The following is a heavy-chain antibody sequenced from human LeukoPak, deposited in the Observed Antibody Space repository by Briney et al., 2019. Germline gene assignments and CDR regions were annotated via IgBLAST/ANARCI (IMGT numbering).Heavy chain of an antibody. CDR3: ARSYGDATFDY. CDR1: GXPFSSYV. CDR2: IRSDGSDK. V-gene: IGHV3-33*01. D-gene: IGHD4-17*01. J-gene: IGHJ4*02. Sequence: GGSLRLSCAASGXPFSSYVVHWVRQAPGKGLEWVAIIRSDGSDKYYADSVKGRFTISRDNSKSTLYLQLSSLRAEDTAVYYCARSYGDATFDYWGQGTLVTVSS.